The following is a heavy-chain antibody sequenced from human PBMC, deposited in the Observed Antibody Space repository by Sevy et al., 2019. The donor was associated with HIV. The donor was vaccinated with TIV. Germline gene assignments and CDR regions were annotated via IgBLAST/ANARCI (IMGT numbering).Heavy chain of an antibody. Sequence: GGSLRLSCAASGFTFSSYAMHWVRQAPGKGLEWVAVISYDGSKKYYADSVKGRFTISRDNSKNTLYLQMNSLRAEDTAVYYCARDQTDYYDSSGYMGSLFYWGQGTLVTVSS. V-gene: IGHV3-30-3*01. CDR1: GFTFSSYA. D-gene: IGHD3-22*01. CDR2: ISYDGSKK. CDR3: ARDQTDYYDSSGYMGSLFY. J-gene: IGHJ4*02.